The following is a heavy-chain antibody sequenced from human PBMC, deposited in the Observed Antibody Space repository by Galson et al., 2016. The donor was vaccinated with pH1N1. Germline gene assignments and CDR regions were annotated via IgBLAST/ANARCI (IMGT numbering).Heavy chain of an antibody. D-gene: IGHD3-10*01. J-gene: IGHJ6*02. CDR1: GGSIGTYY. V-gene: IGHV4-59*01. CDR3: VREGPHSRRGSDTYYYGMDV. CDR2: VYYTGAT. Sequence: SETLSLTCSVSGGSIGTYYWTWIRQAPGKGLEWVGYVYYTGATNYNPSLKGRISMSVDTSKNQFSLNLNSVTAADTAVYYCVREGPHSRRGSDTYYYGMDVWGQGTTVTVSS.